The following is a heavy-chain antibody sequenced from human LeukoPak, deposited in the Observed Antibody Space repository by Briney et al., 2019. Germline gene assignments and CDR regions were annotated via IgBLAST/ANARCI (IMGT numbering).Heavy chain of an antibody. D-gene: IGHD3-22*01. CDR2: ISSSSSYT. CDR3: ARTVVVVDGRYYFDH. CDR1: GFTFSDYY. Sequence: GGSLRLSCAASGFTFSDYYMSWIRQAPGKGLEWVSYISSSSSYTNYADSVKGRFTISRDNAKNSLYLQMNSLRAEDTAVYYCARTVVVVDGRYYFDHWGQGTLVTVSS. V-gene: IGHV3-11*06. J-gene: IGHJ4*02.